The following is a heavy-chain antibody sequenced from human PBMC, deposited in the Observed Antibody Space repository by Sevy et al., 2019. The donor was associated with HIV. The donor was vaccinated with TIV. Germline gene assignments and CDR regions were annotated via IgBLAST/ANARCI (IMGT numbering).Heavy chain of an antibody. D-gene: IGHD6-13*01. J-gene: IGHJ4*02. CDR2: MNQVGSVK. Sequence: GGSLRLSCTASGFSLNSYWMSWVRQAPGKGLEWVANMNQVGSVKYYVDSVKGRFTISRDNARNLLYLQMNSLRAEDTALYYCVRAIAATGSFWGQGTLVTVSS. CDR1: GFSLNSYW. CDR3: VRAIAATGSF. V-gene: IGHV3-7*01.